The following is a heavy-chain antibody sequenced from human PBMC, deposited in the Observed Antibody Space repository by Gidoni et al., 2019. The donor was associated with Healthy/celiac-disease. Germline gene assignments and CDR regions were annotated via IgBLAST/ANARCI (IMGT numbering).Heavy chain of an antibody. J-gene: IGHJ3*02. V-gene: IGHV3-9*01. CDR3: AKDSGRGQWLLADAFDI. Sequence: EVQLVESGGGLVQPGRSVRLSCAAFGFTFECYAMHWVRQVSGQGLEWFVGISWNSGSIGYADSVKGRFTISRDNAKNSLYLQMNSLRAEGTAVYYCAKDSGRGQWLLADAFDIWGQGTMVTVSS. CDR1: GFTFECYA. D-gene: IGHD6-19*01. CDR2: ISWNSGSI.